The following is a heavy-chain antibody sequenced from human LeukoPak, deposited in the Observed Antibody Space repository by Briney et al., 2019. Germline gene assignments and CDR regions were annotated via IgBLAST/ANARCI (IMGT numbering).Heavy chain of an antibody. CDR2: IYSGGST. D-gene: IGHD2-2*01. CDR3: ARDCSSTSCHGLPYFDY. Sequence: GGSLRLSCAASGFTVSSNYMSWVRQAPGKGLEWVSVIYSGGSTYYADSVKGRFTISRDNAKNSLYLQMNSLRAEDTAVYYCARDCSSTSCHGLPYFDYWGQGTLVTVSS. J-gene: IGHJ4*02. V-gene: IGHV3-66*01. CDR1: GFTVSSNY.